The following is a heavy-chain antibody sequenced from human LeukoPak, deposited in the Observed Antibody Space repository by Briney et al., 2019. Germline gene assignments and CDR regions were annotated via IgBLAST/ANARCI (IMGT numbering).Heavy chain of an antibody. CDR1: GFTFSSYS. V-gene: IGHV3-48*04. Sequence: GGSLRLSCAASGFTFSSYSMNWVRQAPGKGLEWVSYITGSGTTIYYADSVKGRFTISRDNAGNSLYLQMNSLRAEDTAVYYCARDTLNGPFVISLDYWGQGALVTVSS. J-gene: IGHJ4*02. D-gene: IGHD3-9*01. CDR2: ITGSGTTI. CDR3: ARDTLNGPFVISLDY.